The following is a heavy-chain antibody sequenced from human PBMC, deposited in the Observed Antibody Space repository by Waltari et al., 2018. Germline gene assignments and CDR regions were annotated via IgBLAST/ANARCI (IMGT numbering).Heavy chain of an antibody. CDR3: AKINYGGNGYFDL. J-gene: IGHJ2*01. Sequence: EVQLVESGGGLIQPGGSLRLSCAASGFTVSSNYMSWVRQAPGKGLEWVSVIYSAGTKYYADSVKGRFTISRDNSKNTVYLQMNNLRADDTAVYYCAKINYGGNGYFDLWGRGTLVTVSS. D-gene: IGHD4-17*01. CDR1: GFTVSSNY. CDR2: IYSAGTK. V-gene: IGHV3-53*01.